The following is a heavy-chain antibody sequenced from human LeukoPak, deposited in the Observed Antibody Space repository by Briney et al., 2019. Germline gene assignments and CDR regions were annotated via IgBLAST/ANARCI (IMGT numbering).Heavy chain of an antibody. Sequence: GGSLRLSCAASGFTVSSNYMNWVRQAPGKGLEWVSVMYSNGNTYYADSVKGRFTISRDNSKNTLYLQMNSLGAEDTAVYYCARWPDYFDTSRYYYGMDVWGQGTTVTVSS. V-gene: IGHV3-53*01. D-gene: IGHD3-22*01. J-gene: IGHJ6*02. CDR2: MYSNGNT. CDR1: GFTVSSNY. CDR3: ARWPDYFDTSRYYYGMDV.